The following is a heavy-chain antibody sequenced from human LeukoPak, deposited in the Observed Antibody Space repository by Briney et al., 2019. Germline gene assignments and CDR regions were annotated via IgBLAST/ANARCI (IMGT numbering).Heavy chain of an antibody. V-gene: IGHV4-59*08. J-gene: IGHJ4*02. D-gene: IGHD2-8*02. CDR1: GDSVTSYY. CDR3: ARLDCTGDGCYNH. Sequence: SETLSLTCSVSGDSVTSYYWSWIRQPPGKGLEWIGYVSSDGTTNYTPSLRSRVIMSVDTAKNHISLNLTSLTAADTDIYYCARLDCTGDGCYNHWGRGTLVTV. CDR2: VSSDGTT.